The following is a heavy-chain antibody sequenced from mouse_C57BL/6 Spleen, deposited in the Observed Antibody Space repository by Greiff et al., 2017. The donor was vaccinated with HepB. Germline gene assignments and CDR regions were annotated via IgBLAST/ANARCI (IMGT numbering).Heavy chain of an antibody. CDR1: GFTFSSYA. CDR2: IIDGGSYT. V-gene: IGHV5-4*01. J-gene: IGHJ4*01. Sequence: EVKVVESGGGLVKPGGSLKLSCAASGFTFSSYAMSWVRQTPEKRLEWVATIIDGGSYTYYPDNVKGRFTISRDNAKNNLYLQMSHLKSEDTAMYYCARDPTGAMDYWGQGTSVTVSS. CDR3: ARDPTGAMDY.